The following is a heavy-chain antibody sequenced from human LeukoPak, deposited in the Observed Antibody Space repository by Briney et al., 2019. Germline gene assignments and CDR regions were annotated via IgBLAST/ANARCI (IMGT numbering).Heavy chain of an antibody. CDR2: INTSGGFT. D-gene: IGHD6-19*01. CDR3: AKDLYSNGPDY. V-gene: IGHV3-23*01. CDR1: GFTLSSYS. J-gene: IGHJ4*02. Sequence: GGSLRLSCAASGFTLSSYSMNWVRHAPGKGLGWVSTINTSGGFTYYADSVKGRFTISRDNSKNTVYLQMNSLRAEDTAVYYCAKDLYSNGPDYWGQGTLVTVSS.